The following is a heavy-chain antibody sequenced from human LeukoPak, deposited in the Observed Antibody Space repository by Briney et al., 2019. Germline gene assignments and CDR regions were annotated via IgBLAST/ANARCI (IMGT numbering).Heavy chain of an antibody. V-gene: IGHV4-61*01. CDR1: GSSVSSGSYY. J-gene: IGHJ6*02. CDR2: IYYSGST. CDR3: ARAYYDFWSGTKPTYGMDV. D-gene: IGHD3-3*01. Sequence: PSETLSLTCTVSGSSVSSGSYYWSWIRQPPGKGLEWIGYIYYSGSTNYNPSLKSRVTISVDTSKNQFSLKLSSVTAADTAVYYCARAYYDFWSGTKPTYGMDVWGQGTTVTVSS.